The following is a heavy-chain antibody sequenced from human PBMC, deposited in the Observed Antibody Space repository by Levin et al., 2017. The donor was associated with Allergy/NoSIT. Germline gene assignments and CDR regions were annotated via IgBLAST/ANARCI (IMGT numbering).Heavy chain of an antibody. D-gene: IGHD2-8*01. CDR1: IFNFRGYW. J-gene: IGHJ5*02. V-gene: IGHV3-7*03. CDR3: ARDGLPTNRPYGANWFDL. CDR2: INQDGTEI. Sequence: RASVKVSCAASIFNFRGYWMTWVRQAPGQGLEWVATINQDGTEIYYVDSVRGRFTISRDNAKNSVSLQMNDLRAEDTAVYYCARDGLPTNRPYGANWFDLWGQGTLVSV.